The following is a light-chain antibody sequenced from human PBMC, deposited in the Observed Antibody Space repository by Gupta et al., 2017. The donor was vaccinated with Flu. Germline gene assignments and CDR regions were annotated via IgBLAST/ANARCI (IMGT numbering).Light chain of an antibody. J-gene: IGKJ2*01. CDR1: QSVSSY. CDR3: QQRSNWPPYT. Sequence: EIVLTQSPATLSLSPGERATLSCRASQSVSSYLAWYQQKPGQAPRLLIYDASRFSGSGSGTDFTLTISSLEPEDFAVYYCQQRSNWPPYTFGQGTKLEIK. V-gene: IGKV3-11*01. CDR2: DA.